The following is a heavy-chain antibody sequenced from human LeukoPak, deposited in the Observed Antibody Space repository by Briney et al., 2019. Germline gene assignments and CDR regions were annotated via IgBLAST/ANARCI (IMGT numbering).Heavy chain of an antibody. CDR1: GYTFTGYY. V-gene: IGHV1-2*02. Sequence: ASVKVSCKASGYTFTGYYMHWVRQAPGQGLEWMGWINPNSGGTNYAQKLQGRVTMTTDTSTSTAYMELRSLRSDDTAVYYCARPRSRDYGDYSPWGQGTLVTVSS. CDR2: INPNSGGT. J-gene: IGHJ5*02. CDR3: ARPRSRDYGDYSP. D-gene: IGHD4-17*01.